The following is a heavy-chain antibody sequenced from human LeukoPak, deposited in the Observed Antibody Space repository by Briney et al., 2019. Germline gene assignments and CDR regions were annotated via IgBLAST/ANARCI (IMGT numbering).Heavy chain of an antibody. D-gene: IGHD3-10*01. CDR3: ARVVTMVRGPLDY. V-gene: IGHV4-39*07. J-gene: IGHJ4*02. Sequence: PSETLSLTCTVSGGSISSSSYYWGWIRQPPGKGLEWIGSIYYSGSTYYNPSLKSRVTISVETSKNQFSLKLSSVTAADTAVYYCARVVTMVRGPLDYWGQGTPVTVSS. CDR1: GGSISSSSYY. CDR2: IYYSGST.